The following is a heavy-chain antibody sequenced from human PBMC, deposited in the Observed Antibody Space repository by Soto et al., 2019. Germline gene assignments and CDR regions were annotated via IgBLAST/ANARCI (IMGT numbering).Heavy chain of an antibody. Sequence: GGSLRLSCGASGFTFSSYSMNWVRQAPGRGLEWVSSISSSSSYIYYADSVKGRFTISRDNANNSLYLQMNSLRAEDTAVYYCARASDRGQLGSWGQGTLVTVSS. D-gene: IGHD3-22*01. CDR1: GFTFSSYS. CDR3: ARASDRGQLGS. V-gene: IGHV3-21*01. CDR2: ISSSSSYI. J-gene: IGHJ5*01.